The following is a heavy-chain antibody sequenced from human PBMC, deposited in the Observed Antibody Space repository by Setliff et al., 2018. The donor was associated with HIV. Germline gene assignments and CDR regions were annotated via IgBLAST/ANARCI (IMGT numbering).Heavy chain of an antibody. D-gene: IGHD5-18*01. CDR3: ARDRVPFRYTG. J-gene: IGHJ4*02. CDR2: VYYSGIT. CDR1: GGSISSHY. V-gene: IGHV4-59*11. Sequence: SETLSLTCSVSGGSISSHYWSWIRQPPGKGLEWIGYVYYSGITNYNVSLKSRVTISVDTSKNQFSLKLSSVTAADTAMYYCARDRVPFRYTGWGQGTLVTVSS.